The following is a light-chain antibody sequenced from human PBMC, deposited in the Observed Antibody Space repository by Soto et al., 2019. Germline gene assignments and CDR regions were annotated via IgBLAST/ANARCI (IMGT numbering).Light chain of an antibody. Sequence: EKVMTQSPATLSVSPGERATLSCRASQSISSDLAWYQQKTGQAPRLLIYGASTRATGIPARFSGSGSGTEFTLTISSMQSEDFEVYYCQQYNNWPLTLGGGTKVDIK. CDR3: QQYNNWPLT. CDR2: GAS. CDR1: QSISSD. J-gene: IGKJ4*01. V-gene: IGKV3-15*01.